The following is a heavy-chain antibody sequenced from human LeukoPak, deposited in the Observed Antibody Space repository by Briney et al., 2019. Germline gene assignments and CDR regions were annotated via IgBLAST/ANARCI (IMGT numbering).Heavy chain of an antibody. Sequence: SETLSLTCTVSGGSIINYYWSWIRQSPGKGLEWIGYIYYTETSYNPSLKSRLTISADTSKNQFSLKLYSVTAADTAVYYCATRKLGNDYWGQGTLVTVSS. CDR1: GGSIINYY. CDR3: ATRKLGNDY. V-gene: IGHV4-59*01. D-gene: IGHD7-27*01. CDR2: IYYTET. J-gene: IGHJ4*02.